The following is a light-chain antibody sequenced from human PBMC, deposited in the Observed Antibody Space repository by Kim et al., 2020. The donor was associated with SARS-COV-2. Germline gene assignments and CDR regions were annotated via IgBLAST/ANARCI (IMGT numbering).Light chain of an antibody. CDR2: GKN. V-gene: IGLV3-19*01. Sequence: LGKTVRSTCQGDGLRSYYASWYQQKPGQAPVLVIYGKNNRPSGIPDRFSGSSSGNTASLTITGAQAEDEADYYCNSRDSSGNHHYVFGTGTKVTVL. J-gene: IGLJ1*01. CDR3: NSRDSSGNHHYV. CDR1: GLRSYY.